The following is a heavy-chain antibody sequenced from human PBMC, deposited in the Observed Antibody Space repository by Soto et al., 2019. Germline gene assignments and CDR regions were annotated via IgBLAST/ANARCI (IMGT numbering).Heavy chain of an antibody. V-gene: IGHV1-18*01. Sequence: GASVKVSCKASGYTFTIYGISWVRQAPGQGLEWMGWISAYNGNTNYAQKLQGRVTMTTDTSTSTAYMELRSLRSDDTAVYYCARTQTDIVVVPAAMDRYNWFDPWGQGTLVTISS. D-gene: IGHD2-2*01. CDR1: GYTFTIYG. CDR3: ARTQTDIVVVPAAMDRYNWFDP. CDR2: ISAYNGNT. J-gene: IGHJ5*02.